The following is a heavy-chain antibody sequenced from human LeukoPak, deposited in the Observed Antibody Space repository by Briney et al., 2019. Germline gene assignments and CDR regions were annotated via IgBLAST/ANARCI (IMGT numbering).Heavy chain of an antibody. Sequence: GGSLRLSCAASGFTFSSYAMHWVRQAPGKGLEWVAVIPYDGSNKYYADSVKGRFTISRDNSKNTLYLQMNSLRAEDTAVYYCATAKDTSTPFLVYWGQGTLVTVSS. CDR1: GFTFSSYA. D-gene: IGHD2-2*01. J-gene: IGHJ4*01. CDR3: ATAKDTSTPFLVY. V-gene: IGHV3-30*04. CDR2: IPYDGSNK.